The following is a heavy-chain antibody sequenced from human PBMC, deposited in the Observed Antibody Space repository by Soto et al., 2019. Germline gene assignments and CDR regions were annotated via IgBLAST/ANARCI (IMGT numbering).Heavy chain of an antibody. V-gene: IGHV1-3*01. Sequence: GASVKVSCKASGCTFTSYAMHWVRQAPGQRLEWMGWINAGNGNTKYSQKFQGRVTITRDTSASTAYMELSSLRSEDTAVYYCAREETVTGTIFGVGPDYWGQGTLVTVSS. CDR3: AREETVTGTIFGVGPDY. J-gene: IGHJ4*02. CDR2: INAGNGNT. CDR1: GCTFTSYA. D-gene: IGHD3-3*01.